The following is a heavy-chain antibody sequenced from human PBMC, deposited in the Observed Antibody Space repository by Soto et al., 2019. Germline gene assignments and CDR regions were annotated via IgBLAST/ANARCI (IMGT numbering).Heavy chain of an antibody. J-gene: IGHJ5*01. CDR2: IYWDDDK. V-gene: IGHV2-5*02. Sequence: QITLKESGPTLVKPTQTLTLTCTVSGFSLSTSGVGVGWIHQPPGKALEWLALIYWDDDKRYSPSLKSRLTIPKDTSKNQVVLTMTNMDPVDTATYYCAHAPAAADFLDPWGQGTLVSVSS. CDR1: GFSLSTSGVG. CDR3: AHAPAAADFLDP. D-gene: IGHD6-13*01.